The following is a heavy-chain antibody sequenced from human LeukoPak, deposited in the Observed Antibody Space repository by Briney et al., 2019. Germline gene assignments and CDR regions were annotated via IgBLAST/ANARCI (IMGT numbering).Heavy chain of an antibody. CDR1: GYTFSTYG. Sequence: GPVKVSCKASGYTFSTYGISWVRQAPGQGLEWMGWISSYNGNTNYEQKFQGRVTMTTDTSTSTAYMELRSLRSDDTAVYYCARGAYCTSINCYGFDYWGQGTQVTASS. D-gene: IGHD2-2*01. V-gene: IGHV1-18*01. CDR3: ARGAYCTSINCYGFDY. J-gene: IGHJ4*02. CDR2: ISSYNGNT.